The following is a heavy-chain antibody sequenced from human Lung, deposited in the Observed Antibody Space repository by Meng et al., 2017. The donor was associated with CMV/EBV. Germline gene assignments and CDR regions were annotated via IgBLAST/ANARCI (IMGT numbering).Heavy chain of an antibody. J-gene: IGHJ6*02. D-gene: IGHD3-10*01. CDR1: GFSFSNYD. CDR3: ANLMDSYSAAVFGHGTDV. CDR2: IWFDGSNQ. V-gene: IGHV3-33*06. Sequence: GESLKLSCVASGFSFSNYDMHWVRQAPGKGLEWVAVIWFDGSNQYYADSVKGRFTISRDNSKNTLYLQTNSLRVEDTAVYYCANLMDSYSAAVFGHGTDVWGQGTTVTVSS.